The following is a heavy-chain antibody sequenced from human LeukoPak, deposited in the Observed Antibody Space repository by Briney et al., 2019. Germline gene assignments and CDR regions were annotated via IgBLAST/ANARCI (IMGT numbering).Heavy chain of an antibody. CDR3: AKVSASRGYSYCSLEGRYFDY. V-gene: IGHV3-23*01. Sequence: GGSLRLSCAASGFTFSSYAMSWVRQAPGKGLEWVSAISGSGGSTYYADSVKGRFTISRDNSKNTLYLQMTSLEAEATALYYCAKVSASRGYSYCSLEGRYFDYWGQGTLVTVPS. CDR1: GFTFSSYA. D-gene: IGHD5-18*01. J-gene: IGHJ4*02. CDR2: ISGSGGST.